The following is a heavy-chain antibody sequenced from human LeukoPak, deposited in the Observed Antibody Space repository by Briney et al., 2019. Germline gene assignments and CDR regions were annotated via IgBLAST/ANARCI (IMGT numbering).Heavy chain of an antibody. Sequence: SETLSLTCTVSGGSISSYYWSWIRQPPGKGLEWIGYIYYSGSTNYNPSLKSRVTISVDTSKNQFSLKLSSVTAADTAVCYCARGPRGYCSSTSCRSTEYYYYMDVWGKGTTVTVSS. J-gene: IGHJ6*03. CDR3: ARGPRGYCSSTSCRSTEYYYYMDV. CDR2: IYYSGST. D-gene: IGHD2-2*01. V-gene: IGHV4-59*01. CDR1: GGSISSYY.